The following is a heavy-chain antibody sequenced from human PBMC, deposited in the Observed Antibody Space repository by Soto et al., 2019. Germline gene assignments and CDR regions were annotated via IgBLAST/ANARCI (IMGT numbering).Heavy chain of an antibody. V-gene: IGHV1-69*01. Sequence: QVQLVQSGAEVKKPGSSVKVSCKASGGTFSSYAISWVRQAPGQGLEWMGGIIPIFGTANYAQKFQGRVTITADESTSTAYMELSSLRSEDTAVYYCAREGVVYSSSLYYYYGMDVWGQGTTVTVSS. CDR2: IIPIFGTA. D-gene: IGHD6-6*01. J-gene: IGHJ6*02. CDR1: GGTFSSYA. CDR3: AREGVVYSSSLYYYYGMDV.